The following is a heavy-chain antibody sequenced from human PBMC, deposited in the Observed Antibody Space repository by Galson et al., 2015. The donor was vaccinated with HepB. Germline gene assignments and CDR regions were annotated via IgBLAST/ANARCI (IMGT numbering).Heavy chain of an antibody. D-gene: IGHD5-18*01. CDR2: IYSGGST. CDR3: AKGYTLAVDY. CDR1: GFTVSSNY. J-gene: IGHJ4*02. Sequence: SLRLSCAASGFTVSSNYMSWVRQAPGKGLEWVSLIYSGGSTYYADSVKGRFTISRDTSKNTLYLQMNSLGPDDTAVYYCAKGYTLAVDYWGQGTLVTVSS. V-gene: IGHV3-66*02.